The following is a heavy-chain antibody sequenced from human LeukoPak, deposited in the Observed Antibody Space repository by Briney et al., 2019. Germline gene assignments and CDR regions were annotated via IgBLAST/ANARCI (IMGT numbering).Heavy chain of an antibody. D-gene: IGHD3-3*01. Sequence: GGSLRLSCAASGFTFGSYSMNWVRQAPGKGLEWVSSISSSSSYIYYADSVKGRFTISRDNAKNSLYLQMNSLRAEDTAVYYCASGTDYDFWSGYPPSFDYWGQGTLVTASS. CDR2: ISSSSSYI. CDR1: GFTFGSYS. J-gene: IGHJ4*02. V-gene: IGHV3-21*01. CDR3: ASGTDYDFWSGYPPSFDY.